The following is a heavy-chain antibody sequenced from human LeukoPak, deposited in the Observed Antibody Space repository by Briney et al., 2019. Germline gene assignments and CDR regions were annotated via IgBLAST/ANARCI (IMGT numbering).Heavy chain of an antibody. Sequence: ASVKVSCKTSRYTFTNYDINWVRQASGQGLEWMGWMNPNTGNTGYAQKFQGRVTMTRDTSTSTAYMELRNLRSEDTAVYFCARSRYGDYSPWGQGTLVIVSS. V-gene: IGHV1-8*01. J-gene: IGHJ5*02. D-gene: IGHD4-17*01. CDR1: RYTFTNYD. CDR3: ARSRYGDYSP. CDR2: MNPNTGNT.